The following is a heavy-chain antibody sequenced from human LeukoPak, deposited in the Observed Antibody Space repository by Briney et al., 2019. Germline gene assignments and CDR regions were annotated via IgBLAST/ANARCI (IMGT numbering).Heavy chain of an antibody. CDR1: GYPFTIYG. CDR3: ARVARYSSSWYWFDP. D-gene: IGHD6-13*01. J-gene: IGHJ5*02. CDR2: ISAYNGNT. V-gene: IGHV1-18*01. Sequence: ASVKVSCRASGYPFTIYGITWVRQAPGQGLEWLEWISAYNGNTDYAQKLQGRVTMTTETSTSTAYMELRSLRSDDTAVYYCARVARYSSSWYWFDPWGQGILVTVSS.